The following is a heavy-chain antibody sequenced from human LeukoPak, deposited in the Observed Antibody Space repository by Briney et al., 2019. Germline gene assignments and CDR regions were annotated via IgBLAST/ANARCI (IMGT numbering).Heavy chain of an antibody. CDR1: GFTFSSYG. J-gene: IGHJ4*02. CDR3: ANLNWNPRYYFDY. D-gene: IGHD1-1*01. V-gene: IGHV3-30*18. Sequence: PGGSLRLSCAASGFTFSSYGMHWVRQAPGKGLEWVVVISYDGSNKYYADSVKGRFTISRDNSKNTLYLQMNSLRAEDTAVYYCANLNWNPRYYFDYWGQGTLVTVSS. CDR2: ISYDGSNK.